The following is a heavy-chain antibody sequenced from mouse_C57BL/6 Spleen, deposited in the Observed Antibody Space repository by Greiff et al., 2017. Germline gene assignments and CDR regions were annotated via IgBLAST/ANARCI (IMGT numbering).Heavy chain of an antibody. CDR3: ARGTSYYGSTSWFAY. J-gene: IGHJ3*01. D-gene: IGHD1-1*01. CDR2: ISDGGSYT. V-gene: IGHV5-4*01. CDR1: GFTFSSYA. Sequence: EVQLVESGGGLVKPGGSLKLSCAASGFTFSSYAMSWVRQTPEKRLEWVTTISDGGSYTYYPDNVKGRFTISRDNAKNNLYLQMSHLKSEDTAMYYCARGTSYYGSTSWFAYWGQGTLVTVSA.